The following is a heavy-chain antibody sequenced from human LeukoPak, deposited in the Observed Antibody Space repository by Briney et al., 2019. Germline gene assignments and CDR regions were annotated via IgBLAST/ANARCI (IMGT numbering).Heavy chain of an antibody. V-gene: IGHV4-34*01. CDR1: GGSFSGYY. D-gene: IGHD3-3*01. J-gene: IGHJ4*02. Sequence: SETLSLTGAGYGGSFSGYYWSWIRQPPGKGLEWIGEINHSGSANYNPSLKSRVTLSIDKSKNQFSLNLNSVTAADTAVYYCARARRDSGYYKVDYWGQGTLVTVSS. CDR2: INHSGSA. CDR3: ARARRDSGYYKVDY.